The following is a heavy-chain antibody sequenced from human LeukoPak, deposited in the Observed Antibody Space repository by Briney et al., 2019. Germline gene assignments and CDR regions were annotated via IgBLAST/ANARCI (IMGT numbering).Heavy chain of an antibody. CDR3: ARGRSGLAAAGTYDY. V-gene: IGHV1-8*01. D-gene: IGHD6-13*01. CDR2: INPNSGRT. Sequence: ASVKVSCKASGYTFTSSDINWVRQAAGQGLAWMGWINPNSGRTGYAQKFQGRVTMTANTSISTAYMELRNLRFDDTAVYYCARGRSGLAAAGTYDYWGQGTLITVSS. CDR1: GYTFTSSD. J-gene: IGHJ4*02.